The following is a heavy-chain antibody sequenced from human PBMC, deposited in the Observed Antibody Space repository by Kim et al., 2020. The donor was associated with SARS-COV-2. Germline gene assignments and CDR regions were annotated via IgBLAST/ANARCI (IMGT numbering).Heavy chain of an antibody. J-gene: IGHJ6*02. D-gene: IGHD2-21*02. CDR3: AKDPGDYDYYYGMDV. Sequence: SLKGRFTICRDNSKNTQYLQLNSLRAEDTAVYYCAKDPGDYDYYYGMDVWGQGTTVTVSS. V-gene: IGHV3-33*06.